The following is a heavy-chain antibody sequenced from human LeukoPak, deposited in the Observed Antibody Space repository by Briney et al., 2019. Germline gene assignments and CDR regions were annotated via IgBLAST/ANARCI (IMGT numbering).Heavy chain of an antibody. Sequence: PGGSLRLSCAASGFTFSRYTMNWVRQAPGKRLEWVSSICISSSYLYYADSVKGRFTISRDNAKNSLYLQMNSLRAEDTAVYYCARDGGLLWFGELLYARGTYYYGMDVWGQGTTVTVSS. CDR2: ICISSSYL. J-gene: IGHJ6*02. D-gene: IGHD3-10*01. V-gene: IGHV3-21*01. CDR1: GFTFSRYT. CDR3: ARDGGLLWFGELLYARGTYYYGMDV.